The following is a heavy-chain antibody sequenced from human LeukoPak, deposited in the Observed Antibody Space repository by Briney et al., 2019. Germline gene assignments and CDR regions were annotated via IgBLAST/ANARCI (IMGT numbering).Heavy chain of an antibody. CDR3: ARGLTMIVGYYYYMDV. Sequence: ASVKVSCKASGYTFTSYAMNWVRQAPGQGLEWMGWMNPNSGNTGYAQKFQGRVTITRNTSISTAYMELSSLRSEDTAVYYCARGLTMIVGYYYYMDVWGKGTAVTVSS. V-gene: IGHV1-8*03. D-gene: IGHD3-22*01. CDR2: MNPNSGNT. CDR1: GYTFTSYA. J-gene: IGHJ6*03.